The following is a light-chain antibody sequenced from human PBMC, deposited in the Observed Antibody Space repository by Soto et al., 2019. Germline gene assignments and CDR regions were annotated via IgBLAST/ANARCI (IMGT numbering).Light chain of an antibody. CDR2: GAS. Sequence: EIVLTQSPGTLSLSPGERATLSCRASQSVSSNLAWYQQKPGQAPRLLIYGASSRATGIPNRFSGSGSGTDFTLTISSLEPEDFAVYYCQQRSNWPLTFGPGTKVDIK. CDR3: QQRSNWPLT. J-gene: IGKJ3*01. CDR1: QSVSSN. V-gene: IGKV3-11*01.